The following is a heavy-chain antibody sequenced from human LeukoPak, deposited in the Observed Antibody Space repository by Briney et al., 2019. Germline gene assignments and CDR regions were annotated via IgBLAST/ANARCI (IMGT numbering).Heavy chain of an antibody. V-gene: IGHV4-39*01. CDR2: IYYSGST. Sequence: NPSEALSLTCTVSGASISSNSYYWGWIRQPPGRGLEWIGSIYYSGSTYYNPSLKSRVTISVDTSKNQFSLKLSSVTAADTAVYYCARNKYYYGSRSYGVPNWFDPWGQGTLVTVSS. CDR3: ARNKYYYGSRSYGVPNWFDP. D-gene: IGHD3-10*01. CDR1: GASISSNSYY. J-gene: IGHJ5*02.